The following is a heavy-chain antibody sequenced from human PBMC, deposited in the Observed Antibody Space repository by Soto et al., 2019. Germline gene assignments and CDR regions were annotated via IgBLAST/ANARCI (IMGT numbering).Heavy chain of an antibody. J-gene: IGHJ6*02. Sequence: ASVNVSCKSSGYTFTSCGISWVRQAPGQGLEWMGWISAYNGNTNYAQKLQGRVTMTTDTSTSTAYMELRSLRSDDTAVYYCATAAYYDILTGYNYYGMDVWGQGTTVTVSS. CDR2: ISAYNGNT. V-gene: IGHV1-18*01. D-gene: IGHD3-9*01. CDR1: GYTFTSCG. CDR3: ATAAYYDILTGYNYYGMDV.